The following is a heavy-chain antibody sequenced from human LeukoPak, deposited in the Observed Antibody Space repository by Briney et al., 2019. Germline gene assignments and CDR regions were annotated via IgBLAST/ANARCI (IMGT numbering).Heavy chain of an antibody. V-gene: IGHV3-30*18. CDR2: ISYDGSNK. CDR1: GFTFSSYG. D-gene: IGHD3-10*02. J-gene: IGHJ3*02. CDR3: AKDLYVRLLDAFDI. Sequence: GGSLRLSCAASGFTFSSYGMHRVRQAPGKGLEWVAVISYDGSNKYYADSVKGRFTISRDNSKNTLYLQMNSLRAEDTAVYYCAKDLYVRLLDAFDIWGQGTMVTVSS.